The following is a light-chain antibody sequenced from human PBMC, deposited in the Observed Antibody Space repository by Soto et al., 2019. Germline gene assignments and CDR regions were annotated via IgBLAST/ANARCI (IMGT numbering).Light chain of an antibody. J-gene: IGLJ1*01. V-gene: IGLV1-47*01. Sequence: QSVLSQPPSASGTPGQRVTISCSGSRANTGGNYVHWYQQLPGAAPKLIVYNTDQRPSGVPDRFFGSKSGTSASLAISGLRSEDEADYFCASWDDSLSGYVFGTGTKVTVL. CDR3: ASWDDSLSGYV. CDR1: RANTGGNY. CDR2: NTD.